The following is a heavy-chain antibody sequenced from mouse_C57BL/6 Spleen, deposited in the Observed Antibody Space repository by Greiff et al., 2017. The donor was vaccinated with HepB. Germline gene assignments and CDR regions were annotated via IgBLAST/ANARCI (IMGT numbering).Heavy chain of an antibody. CDR3: TTGVYDSYLIPRY. Sequence: EVQLVESGAELVRPGASVKLSCTASGFNIKDDYMHWVKQRPEQGLEWIGWIDPENGDTEYAPKFQGKATITADTSSNTAYLQLSSLTSEDTAVYYCTTGVYDSYLIPRYWGQGTTLTVSS. J-gene: IGHJ2*01. CDR1: GFNIKDDY. D-gene: IGHD2-3*01. V-gene: IGHV14-4*01. CDR2: IDPENGDT.